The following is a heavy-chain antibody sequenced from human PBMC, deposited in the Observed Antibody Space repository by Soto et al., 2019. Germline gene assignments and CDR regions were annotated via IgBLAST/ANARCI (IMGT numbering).Heavy chain of an antibody. CDR3: ARREAGSGSYYKPPDY. CDR2: IYYSGST. D-gene: IGHD3-10*01. Sequence: SETLSLTCTVSGGSISSSSYYWGWIRQPPGKGLEWIGSIYYSGSTYYNPSLKSRVTISVDTSKNQFSLKLSSVTAADTAVYYCARREAGSGSYYKPPDYWGQGTXVTVSS. CDR1: GGSISSSSYY. J-gene: IGHJ4*02. V-gene: IGHV4-39*01.